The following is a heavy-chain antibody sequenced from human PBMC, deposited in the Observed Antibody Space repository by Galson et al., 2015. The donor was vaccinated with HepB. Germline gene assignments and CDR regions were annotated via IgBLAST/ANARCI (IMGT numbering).Heavy chain of an antibody. CDR3: ARDKYGANWYFDL. J-gene: IGHJ2*01. CDR1: GFTFSSYS. D-gene: IGHD4-17*01. V-gene: IGHV3-48*02. CDR2: ISSTSGTI. Sequence: SLRLSCAASGFTFSSYSMNWVRQAPGKGLEWVSYISSTSGTIYYADSVKGRFTISRDNAKNSLYLQMNSLRDKDTAIYYCARDKYGANWYFDLWGRGALVTVSS.